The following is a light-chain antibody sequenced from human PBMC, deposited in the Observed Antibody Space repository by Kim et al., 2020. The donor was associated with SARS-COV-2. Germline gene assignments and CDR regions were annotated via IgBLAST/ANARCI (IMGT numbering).Light chain of an antibody. V-gene: IGKV1-5*03. CDR3: QQYNSYLFT. CDR2: KAS. CDR1: QSISTW. Sequence: DIQVTQFPSTLSASVGDRVTITCRASQSISTWLAWYQQKPGKAPKVLIYKASSLESGVPSRFSGSGSGTEFTLTISSLQPDDFATYYCQQYNSYLFTFGPGTKVDIK. J-gene: IGKJ3*01.